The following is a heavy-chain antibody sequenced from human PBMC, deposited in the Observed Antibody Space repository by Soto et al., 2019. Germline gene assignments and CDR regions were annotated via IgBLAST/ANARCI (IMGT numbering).Heavy chain of an antibody. Sequence: QVQLVQSGVEVKKPGASVKVSCKPSGYTFISHGISWVRQAPGQGLEWMGWVSGKNGHTNYAQKLHGRVTLTTDTSTSTAYMLLKSLRAVDTAEYYCARVSSSIVVVPDYGMDVWGQGTTVTVSS. D-gene: IGHD2-15*01. CDR3: ARVSSSIVVVPDYGMDV. CDR1: GYTFISHG. V-gene: IGHV1-18*04. J-gene: IGHJ6*02. CDR2: VSGKNGHT.